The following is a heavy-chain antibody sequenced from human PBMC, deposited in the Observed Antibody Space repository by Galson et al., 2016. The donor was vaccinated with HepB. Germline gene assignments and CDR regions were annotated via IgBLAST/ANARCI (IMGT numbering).Heavy chain of an antibody. J-gene: IGHJ3*02. Sequence: LRLSCAASGFTLNTYWMTWVRQAPGKGLEWVANINRDGSQKHYLDSVDGRFSISRDNAKNSLDLQMNSLRAEDTTFYYCAIDWSPRGANFWYDGFDIWGPGTTVTVSS. CDR1: GFTLNTYW. CDR2: INRDGSQK. CDR3: AIDWSPRGANFWYDGFDI. V-gene: IGHV3-7*03. D-gene: IGHD3-3*01.